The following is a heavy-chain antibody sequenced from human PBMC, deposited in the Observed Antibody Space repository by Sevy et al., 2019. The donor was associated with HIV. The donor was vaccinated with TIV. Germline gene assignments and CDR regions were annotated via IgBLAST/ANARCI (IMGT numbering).Heavy chain of an antibody. CDR3: ARGGGNGWYYFDY. CDR1: GGTFSSYG. J-gene: IGHJ4*02. V-gene: IGHV1-69*13. CDR2: IIPVLGTV. Sequence: ASVKVSCKASGGTFSSYGISWVRQAPGQWLEWMGGIIPVLGTVNYAQKFQGRVTITADESMKTAYMELSSLRSEDTAVYYCARGGGNGWYYFDYWGQETLVTVSS. D-gene: IGHD6-19*01.